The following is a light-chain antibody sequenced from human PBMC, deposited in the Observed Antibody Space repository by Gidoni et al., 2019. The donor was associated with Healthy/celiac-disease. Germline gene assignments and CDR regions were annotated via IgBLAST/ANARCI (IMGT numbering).Light chain of an antibody. CDR3: QQRSNWPPIT. CDR1: QSVSSY. Sequence: EIVLTQSPPTLSLSPGERATLSCRASQSVSSYLAWYQQQPGQAPRLLIYDASNRATGIPARFSGSGSGTDFTLTISSLEPEDFAVYYCQQRSNWPPITFGQXTRLEIK. J-gene: IGKJ5*01. V-gene: IGKV3-11*01. CDR2: DAS.